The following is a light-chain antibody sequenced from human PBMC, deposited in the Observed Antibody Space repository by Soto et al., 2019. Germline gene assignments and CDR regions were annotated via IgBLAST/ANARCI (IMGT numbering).Light chain of an antibody. J-gene: IGLJ1*01. CDR1: SSDVGGYNY. Sequence: QSVLTQPRSVSGSPGQSVTISCTGTSSDVGGYNYVSWYQQHPGKAPKLMIYDVSKRPSGVPDRFSGSKSGNMASLTISGLQAEDEADYCCCSYAGRYTYVFGTGTKVTVL. CDR2: DVS. CDR3: CSYAGRYTYV. V-gene: IGLV2-11*01.